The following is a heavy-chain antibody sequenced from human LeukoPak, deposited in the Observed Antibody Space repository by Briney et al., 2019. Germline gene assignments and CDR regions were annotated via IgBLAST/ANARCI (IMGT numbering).Heavy chain of an antibody. CDR3: AKAGNYYDSSGYYY. J-gene: IGHJ4*02. Sequence: PGGSLRLSCAASGFTFSSYAMSWVRQAPGKGLEWASAISGSGGSTYYADSVKGRFTISIDNSKNTLYLQMNSLRAEDTAVYYCAKAGNYYDSSGYYYWGQGTLVTVSS. D-gene: IGHD3-22*01. V-gene: IGHV3-23*01. CDR2: ISGSGGST. CDR1: GFTFSSYA.